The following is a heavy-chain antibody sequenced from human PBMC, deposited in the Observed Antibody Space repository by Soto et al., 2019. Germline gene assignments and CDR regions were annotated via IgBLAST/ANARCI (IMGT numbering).Heavy chain of an antibody. CDR3: VMVDNYVTPTPQDV. D-gene: IGHD3-16*01. J-gene: IGHJ6*02. CDR2: ISPYTGNT. V-gene: IGHV1-18*01. Sequence: QVQLVQSGDEVKKPGASVKVSCKASGYIFVNYGIAWVRQAPGQGLEWMGWISPYTGNTHSATKVQGRLTMTTDTXXSTAYRDLGSLTSDDTAVYYCVMVDNYVTPTPQDVWGQGTTVTV. CDR1: GYIFVNYG.